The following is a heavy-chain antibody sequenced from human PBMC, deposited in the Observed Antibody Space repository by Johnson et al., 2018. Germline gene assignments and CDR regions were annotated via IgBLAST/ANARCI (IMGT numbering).Heavy chain of an antibody. CDR2: ISYDGSHK. CDR3: GKDPWSGSYPEYFQH. Sequence: VQLVESGGGVVQPGRSLRLSCAASGFTFSSYAMHWVRQAPGKGLEWVAVISYDGSHKYYADSVKGRFTISRDNSKNTLYLQMNSLRADDTAVYYCGKDPWSGSYPEYFQHWGQGTLVTVSS. J-gene: IGHJ1*01. CDR1: GFTFSSYA. D-gene: IGHD1-26*01. V-gene: IGHV3-30*18.